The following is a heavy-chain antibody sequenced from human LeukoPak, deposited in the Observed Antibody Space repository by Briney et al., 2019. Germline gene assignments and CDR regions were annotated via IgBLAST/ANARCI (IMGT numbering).Heavy chain of an antibody. CDR1: GGSFSGYY. CDR3: ASRIAVAAIGWFDP. J-gene: IGHJ5*02. Sequence: SETLSLTCAVYGGSFSGYYWSWIRQPPGKGLEWIGEINHSGSTNYNPSLKSRVTISVDTSKNQFSLKLSSVTAADTAVYYCASRIAVAAIGWFDPWGQGTLVTVSS. V-gene: IGHV4-34*01. CDR2: INHSGST. D-gene: IGHD6-19*01.